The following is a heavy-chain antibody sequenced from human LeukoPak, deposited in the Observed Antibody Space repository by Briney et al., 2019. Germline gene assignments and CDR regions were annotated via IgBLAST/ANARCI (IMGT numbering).Heavy chain of an antibody. CDR2: ISAYNGNT. CDR1: GYTFTSCG. J-gene: IGHJ6*02. V-gene: IGHV1-18*01. CDR3: AADRGIAARPRFEGMDV. Sequence: ASVKVSCTASGYTFTSCGISWVRQAPGQGLEWMGWISAYNGNTNYAQKLQGRVTMTTDTSTSTAYMELSSLRSEDTAVYYCAADRGIAARPRFEGMDVWGQGTTVTVSS. D-gene: IGHD6-6*01.